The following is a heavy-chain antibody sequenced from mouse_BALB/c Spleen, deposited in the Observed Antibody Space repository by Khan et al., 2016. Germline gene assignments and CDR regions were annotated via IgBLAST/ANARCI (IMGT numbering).Heavy chain of an antibody. J-gene: IGHJ3*01. D-gene: IGHD1-2*01. V-gene: IGHV4-1*02. Sequence: EVQLQESGGGLVQPGGSLKLSCAASGFDFSRYWMSWVRQAPGKGLEWIGEINPDSSTINYTPSLKDKFIISRDNAKNTLYLQMSKGRSADTALYYCARLNYYGRFAYWGQGTLVTVSA. CDR1: GFDFSRYW. CDR3: ARLNYYGRFAY. CDR2: INPDSSTI.